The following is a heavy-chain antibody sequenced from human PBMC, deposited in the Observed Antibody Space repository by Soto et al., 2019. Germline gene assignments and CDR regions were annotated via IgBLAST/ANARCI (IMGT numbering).Heavy chain of an antibody. CDR3: ATLQLGREEVFDS. Sequence: RRLSCAASGFTFKTYSMNWVRQAPGKGLEWVSYISETSIAIYYRDSVKGRFTISRDNAKNTLYLQMNSLRDEDTAVYYCATLQLGREEVFDSWGQGTLVTVPQ. CDR1: GFTFKTYS. CDR2: ISETSIAI. V-gene: IGHV3-48*02. D-gene: IGHD1-1*01. J-gene: IGHJ4*02.